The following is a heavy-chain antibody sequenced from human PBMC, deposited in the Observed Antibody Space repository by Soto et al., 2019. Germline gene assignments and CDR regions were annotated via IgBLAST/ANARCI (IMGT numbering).Heavy chain of an antibody. D-gene: IGHD5-12*01. CDR1: GFTFSTYW. Sequence: EVQLVESGGGLVQPGGSLTLSCAASGFTFSTYWMFWVRQAPGKGLEWVATIKQDGSEKIYVGSVKGRFAICRDNAKNSLLLEMNSLRAEDTAVYFCAVAPGWLIENWGQGTLITVSS. CDR3: AVAPGWLIEN. CDR2: IKQDGSEK. J-gene: IGHJ4*02. V-gene: IGHV3-7*02.